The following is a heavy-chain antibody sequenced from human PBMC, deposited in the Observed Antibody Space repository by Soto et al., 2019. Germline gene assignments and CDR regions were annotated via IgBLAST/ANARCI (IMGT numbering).Heavy chain of an antibody. CDR3: AKLGSSSWSPHYYFDY. CDR2: ITDSGDDT. V-gene: IGHV3-23*01. Sequence: GVSLGLSFAAPGFTFNNYSMGWVRQAPGKGLEWVSAITDSGDDTYYIDSVKGRFTISRDNSKSTLYLQMNSLRAEDTAIYYCAKLGSSSWSPHYYFDYWGQGTLVTAPQ. CDR1: GFTFNNYS. J-gene: IGHJ4*02. D-gene: IGHD2-2*01.